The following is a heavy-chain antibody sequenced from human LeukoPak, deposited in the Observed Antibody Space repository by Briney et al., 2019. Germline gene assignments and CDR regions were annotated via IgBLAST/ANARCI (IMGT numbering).Heavy chain of an antibody. D-gene: IGHD2-21*02. V-gene: IGHV3-9*01. J-gene: IGHJ4*02. Sequence: GGSLRLSCAASGFTFDDYAMHWVRQAPGKGLEWVSGISWNSGSIGYADSVKGRFTISRDNAKNSLYLQMNSLRAEDTALYYCAKSYCGGDCYGPPDYWGQGTLVTVSS. CDR2: ISWNSGSI. CDR1: GFTFDDYA. CDR3: AKSYCGGDCYGPPDY.